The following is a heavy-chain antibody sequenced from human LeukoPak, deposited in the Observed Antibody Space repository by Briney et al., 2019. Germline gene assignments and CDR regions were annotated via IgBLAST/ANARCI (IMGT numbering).Heavy chain of an antibody. V-gene: IGHV1-18*01. D-gene: IGHD2-21*01. Sequence: ASVKVSCEASGYTFTNYGISWVRQAPGQGLEWLGWISAYNGNTDYAQILQGRVTMTTDTSTSTAYMELRSLRSDDTAVYYCARVGFCGGDCYTNPHIPFDYWGQGTPVTVSS. CDR2: ISAYNGNT. CDR1: GYTFTNYG. J-gene: IGHJ4*02. CDR3: ARVGFCGGDCYTNPHIPFDY.